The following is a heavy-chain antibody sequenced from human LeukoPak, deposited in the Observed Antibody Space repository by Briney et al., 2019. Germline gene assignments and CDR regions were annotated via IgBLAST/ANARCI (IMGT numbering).Heavy chain of an antibody. CDR2: ISYDGSNK. D-gene: IGHD3-10*01. J-gene: IGHJ3*02. V-gene: IGHV3-30-3*01. CDR3: ARASQLLWFGELFLGGDAFDI. CDR1: GFTFSSYA. Sequence: GRSLRLSCAASGFTFSSYAMHWVRQAPGKGLEWVAVISYDGSNKYYADSVKGRFTISRDNSKNTLYLQMNSLRAEDTAVYYCARASQLLWFGELFLGGDAFDIWGQGTMVTVSS.